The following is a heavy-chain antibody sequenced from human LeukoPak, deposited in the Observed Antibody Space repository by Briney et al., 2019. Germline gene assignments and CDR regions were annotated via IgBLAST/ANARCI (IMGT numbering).Heavy chain of an antibody. CDR2: IYTSGST. CDR1: GGSISIFS. J-gene: IGHJ4*02. Sequence: SETLSLTCTVSGGSISIFSWSSGGQPAGKGLEWIGRIYTSGSTNYNPSLSNRVTMSIDTSKNQFSLKLSSVPAADTAVYYCARDSSVSICGGDCYPLDWGPVTLVTVSS. D-gene: IGHD2-21*02. CDR3: ARDSSVSICGGDCYPLD. V-gene: IGHV4-4*07.